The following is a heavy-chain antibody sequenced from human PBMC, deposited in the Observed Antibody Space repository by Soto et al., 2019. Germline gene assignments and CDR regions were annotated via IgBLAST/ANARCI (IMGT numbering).Heavy chain of an antibody. D-gene: IGHD3-22*01. Sequence: EVQLVETGGGLIQPGGSLRLSCAASGFTVSSNYMSWVRQAPGKGLEWVSVIYSGGSTYYADSVKGRFTISRDNAKNTLYLQMNSLRAEDTAVYYWACEKRITMIGGEANDAFDIWGQGTMVTVSS. CDR3: ACEKRITMIGGEANDAFDI. V-gene: IGHV3-53*02. CDR1: GFTVSSNY. J-gene: IGHJ3*02. CDR2: IYSGGST.